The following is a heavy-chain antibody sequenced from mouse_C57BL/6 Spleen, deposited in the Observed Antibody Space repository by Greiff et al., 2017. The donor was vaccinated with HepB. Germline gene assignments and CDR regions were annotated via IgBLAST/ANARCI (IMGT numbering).Heavy chain of an antibody. CDR1: GYTFTDYY. V-gene: IGHV1-26*01. CDR2: INPNNGGT. D-gene: IGHD1-1*01. J-gene: IGHJ4*01. Sequence: EVQLQQSGPELVKPGASVKISCKASGYTFTDYYMNWVKQSHGKSLEWIGDINPNNGGTSYNQKFKGKATLTVDKSSSTAYMELRSLTSEDSAVYYCARKANYYGSSYWGYAMDYWGQGTSVTVSS. CDR3: ARKANYYGSSYWGYAMDY.